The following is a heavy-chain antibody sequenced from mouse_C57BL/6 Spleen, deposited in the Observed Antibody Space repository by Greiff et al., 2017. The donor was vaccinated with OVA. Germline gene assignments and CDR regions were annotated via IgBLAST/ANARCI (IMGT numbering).Heavy chain of an antibody. Sequence: QVTLKESGPGILQPSQTLSLTCSFSGFSLSTFGMGLGWIRPPSGQGLEWLAHLWWGDDKYYNPALKSRLTISKDTSKNQVFLKIANVDTADTATYYCARIRYGSSYWYFDVWGTGTTVTVSS. J-gene: IGHJ1*03. D-gene: IGHD1-1*01. V-gene: IGHV8-8*01. CDR3: ARIRYGSSYWYFDV. CDR2: LWWGDDK. CDR1: GFSLSTFGMG.